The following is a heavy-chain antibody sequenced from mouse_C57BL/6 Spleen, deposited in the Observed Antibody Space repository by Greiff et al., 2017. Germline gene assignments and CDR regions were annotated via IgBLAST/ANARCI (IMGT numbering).Heavy chain of an antibody. CDR3: ARENYSTFFDY. Sequence: QVHVKQSGAELARPGASVKMSCKASGYTFTSYTMHWVKQRPGQGLEWIGYINPSSGYTKYNQKFKDKATLTADKSSSTAYMQLRSLTSEDSAVYYCARENYSTFFDYWGQGTTLTVSS. D-gene: IGHD2-12*01. CDR2: INPSSGYT. J-gene: IGHJ2*01. CDR1: GYTFTSYT. V-gene: IGHV1-4*01.